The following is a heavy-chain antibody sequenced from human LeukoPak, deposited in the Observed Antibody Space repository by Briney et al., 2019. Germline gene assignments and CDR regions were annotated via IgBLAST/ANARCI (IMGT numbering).Heavy chain of an antibody. CDR2: MKPNSGNT. V-gene: IGHV1-8*03. Sequence: ASVKVSCTASGYTFTSYDINWVRQAPGQGLEWMGWMKPNSGNTGYAQKFQGRVTITRNTSISTAYMELSSLRSEDTVVYYCARGLRLKGYYYYYMDVWGKGTTVTVSS. D-gene: IGHD4-17*01. CDR3: ARGLRLKGYYYYYMDV. CDR1: GYTFTSYD. J-gene: IGHJ6*03.